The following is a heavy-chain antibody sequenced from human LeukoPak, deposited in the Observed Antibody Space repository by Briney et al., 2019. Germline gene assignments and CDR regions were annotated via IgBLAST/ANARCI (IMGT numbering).Heavy chain of an antibody. CDR3: ARSNYVWGSYRPRQSDAFDI. CDR2: INHSGST. J-gene: IGHJ3*02. D-gene: IGHD3-16*02. V-gene: IGHV4-34*01. CDR1: GGSFSGYY. Sequence: PSETLSLTCAVYGGSFSGYYWSRIRQPPGKGLEWIGEINHSGSTNYNPSLKSRVTMSVDTSKNQFSLKLSSVTAADTAVYYCARSNYVWGSYRPRQSDAFDIWGQGTMVTVSS.